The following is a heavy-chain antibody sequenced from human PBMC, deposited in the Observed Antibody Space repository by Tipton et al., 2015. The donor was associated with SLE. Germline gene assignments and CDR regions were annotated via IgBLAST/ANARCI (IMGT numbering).Heavy chain of an antibody. V-gene: IGHV4-34*01. Sequence: TLSLTCAVYGGSFSGYYWSWIRQPPGKGLEWIGEINHSGSTNYNPSLKSRVTISVDTSKNQFSLKLSSVTAADTAVYYCARRWLRYYYYGTDVWGQGTTVTVSS. CDR1: GGSFSGYY. D-gene: IGHD5-12*01. CDR2: INHSGST. CDR3: ARRWLRYYYYGTDV. J-gene: IGHJ6*02.